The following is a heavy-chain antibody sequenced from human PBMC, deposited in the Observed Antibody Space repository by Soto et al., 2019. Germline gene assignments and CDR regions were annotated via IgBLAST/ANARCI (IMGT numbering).Heavy chain of an antibody. J-gene: IGHJ4*02. D-gene: IGHD2-2*02. V-gene: IGHV3-23*01. CDR2: ISGSDGVT. CDR3: ARDLPGYCTTTDCYSYFDY. CDR1: GFIFTTNG. Sequence: GGSLRLSCAGPGFIFTTNGMSWVRQAPGKGLEWVSGISGSDGVTHYADSVKGRFTLSRDTSKNMLYLQMNSLRVEDTAVYYCARDLPGYCTTTDCYSYFDYWGQGTLVTVSS.